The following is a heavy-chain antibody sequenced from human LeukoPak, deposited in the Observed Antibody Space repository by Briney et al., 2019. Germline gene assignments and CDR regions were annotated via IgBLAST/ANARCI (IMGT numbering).Heavy chain of an antibody. CDR3: ARAGTESRWGLPRADYYYMDV. CDR1: GYTFIDYY. J-gene: IGHJ6*03. CDR2: IKPNTGDT. Sequence: GASVKVSCKSSGYTFIDYYMHWVRQAPGQGLEWMGWIKPNTGDTNSAQKFQGRVTLTRDTSISTAYMELSNLRSDDTAVYYCARAGTESRWGLPRADYYYMDVWAKGTTVTVSS. V-gene: IGHV1-2*02. D-gene: IGHD1-1*01.